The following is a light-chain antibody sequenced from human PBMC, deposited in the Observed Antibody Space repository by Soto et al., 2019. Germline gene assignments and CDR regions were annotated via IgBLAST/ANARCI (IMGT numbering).Light chain of an antibody. CDR3: QQYDVWPPIT. Sequence: LTQSAAALSLSPGETATLSCRASHSVVDNLAWYQQRPGQAPRLLIYRATSRATGVPARFSGSGTGTEFSLTIRSLQSEDFAVYYCQQYDVWPPITFGQGTRLEIK. V-gene: IGKV3-15*01. CDR2: RAT. J-gene: IGKJ5*01. CDR1: HSVVDN.